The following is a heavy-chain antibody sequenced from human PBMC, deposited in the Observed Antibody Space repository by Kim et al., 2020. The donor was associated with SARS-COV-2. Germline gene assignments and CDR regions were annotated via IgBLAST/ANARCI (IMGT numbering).Heavy chain of an antibody. CDR1: GYTFTSYA. J-gene: IGHJ5*02. CDR3: ARSPIYRAVRFWFDP. CDR2: INAGNGNT. D-gene: IGHD2-2*02. Sequence: ASVKVSCKASGYTFTSYAMHWVRQAPGQRLEWMGWINAGNGNTKYSQKFQGRVTITRDTSASTAYMELSSLRSEDTAVYYCARSPIYRAVRFWFDPWGQGTLVTVSS. V-gene: IGHV1-3*01.